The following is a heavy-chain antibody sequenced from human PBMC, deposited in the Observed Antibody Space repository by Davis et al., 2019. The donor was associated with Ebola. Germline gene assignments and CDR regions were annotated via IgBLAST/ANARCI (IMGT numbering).Heavy chain of an antibody. D-gene: IGHD6-6*01. CDR2: IRSKAYGGKP. J-gene: IGHJ6*02. Sequence: GGSLRLSCAASGFTFSSYWMSWVRQAPGKGLEWVGFIRSKAYGGKPAYAASVKGRFTISRDDSKSIAYLQMDSLKIEDTAVYYCSRDLKQRPPSYYDGMDVWGQGTSVTVSS. V-gene: IGHV3-49*04. CDR3: SRDLKQRPPSYYDGMDV. CDR1: GFTFSSYW.